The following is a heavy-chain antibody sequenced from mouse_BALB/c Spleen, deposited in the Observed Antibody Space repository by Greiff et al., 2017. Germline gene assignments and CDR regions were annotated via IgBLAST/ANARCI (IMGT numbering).Heavy chain of an antibody. Sequence: QVQLQQSGAELVRPGVSVKISCKGSGYTFTDYAMHWVKQSHAKSLEWIGVISTYYGDASYNQKFKGKATMTVDKSSSTAYMELARLTSEDSAIYYCARITTAPWFAYWGQGTLVTVSA. J-gene: IGHJ3*01. V-gene: IGHV1S137*01. D-gene: IGHD1-2*01. CDR3: ARITTAPWFAY. CDR1: GYTFTDYA. CDR2: ISTYYGDA.